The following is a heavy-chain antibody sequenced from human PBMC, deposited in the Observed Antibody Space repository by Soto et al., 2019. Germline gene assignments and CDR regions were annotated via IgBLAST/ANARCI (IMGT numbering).Heavy chain of an antibody. CDR1: GFTFSSYC. Sequence: GGSLRLSCAASGFTFSSYCMHWVRHAPDKGLEWVAVIWYDGSNKYYADSVKSRFTISRDNSKNTLYLQMNILRAEDTAVYYCARGRYFDWLTLRPPHRYFDYWGQGTLVTVSS. CDR2: IWYDGSNK. J-gene: IGHJ4*02. D-gene: IGHD3-9*01. V-gene: IGHV3-33*08. CDR3: ARGRYFDWLTLRPPHRYFDY.